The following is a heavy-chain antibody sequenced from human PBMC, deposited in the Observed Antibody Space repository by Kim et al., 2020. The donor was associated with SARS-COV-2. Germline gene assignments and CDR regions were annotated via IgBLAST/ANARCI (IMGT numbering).Heavy chain of an antibody. D-gene: IGHD6-19*01. Sequence: GGSLRLSCTGSGFSFGDYGLNWFRQAPGKGLEWVGFIKNRAYGGTTQSAASVKGRFTISRDDSKSVAYLQMSSLKTEETAVYYCTRVYGKLASGWFDVSVYGGQRTLDPVPS. CDR3: TRVYGKLASGWFDVSVY. CDR2: IKNRAYGGTT. CDR1: GFSFGDYG. J-gene: IGHJ4*02. V-gene: IGHV3-49*03.